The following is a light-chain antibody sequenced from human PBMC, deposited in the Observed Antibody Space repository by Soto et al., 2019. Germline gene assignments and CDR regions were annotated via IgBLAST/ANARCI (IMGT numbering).Light chain of an antibody. CDR3: QQYNNWWT. V-gene: IGKV3-15*01. J-gene: IGKJ1*01. CDR2: GAS. CDR1: QSVSSN. Sequence: IVMTQSPATLSVSPGERATLSCRASQSVSSNLAWYQQKPSQAPRLLIYGASMRATGIPARFSGSGSGTEFTLTISSLQSEDFAVYYCQQYNNWWTFGQGTKVEIK.